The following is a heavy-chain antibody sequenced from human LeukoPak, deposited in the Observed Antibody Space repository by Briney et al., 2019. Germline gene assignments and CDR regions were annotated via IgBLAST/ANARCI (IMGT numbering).Heavy chain of an antibody. V-gene: IGHV3-30*03. J-gene: IGHJ4*02. D-gene: IGHD1-26*01. CDR1: GFTFSNFD. CDR2: ISYDGSYK. CDR3: ARDRGGSYSAIDY. Sequence: PGGSLRLSCAASGFTFSNFDMHWVRQAPGKGLEWVAVISYDGSYKYYADSVKGRLTISRDNSKNTLYLQMNSLRAEDTAVYYCARDRGGSYSAIDYWGQGTLVTVSS.